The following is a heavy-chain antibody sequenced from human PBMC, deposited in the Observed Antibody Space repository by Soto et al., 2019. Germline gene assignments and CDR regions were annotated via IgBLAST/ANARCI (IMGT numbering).Heavy chain of an antibody. CDR1: GFTFSKAW. Sequence: EVQLVESGGGLVEPGGSLRLSCAASGFTFSKAWMSWVRQVPGKGLEWVGRIKKSGGRIDYAESVKGRFIISRNDSKQTLDLQMNSLKTEDTALYYCTKLVAGPAWGDDFWGQGTLVTVSS. V-gene: IGHV3-15*01. D-gene: IGHD6-19*01. CDR3: TKLVAGPAWGDDF. J-gene: IGHJ4*02. CDR2: IKKSGGRI.